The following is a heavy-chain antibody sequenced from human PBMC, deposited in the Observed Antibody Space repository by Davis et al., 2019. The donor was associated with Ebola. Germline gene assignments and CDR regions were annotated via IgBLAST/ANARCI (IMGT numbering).Heavy chain of an antibody. CDR1: GGSVSSSSYY. J-gene: IGHJ4*02. D-gene: IGHD5-24*01. CDR3: ATLRDGYRPFDY. Sequence: MPSETLSLTCTVSGGSVSSSSYYWGWIRQPPGKGLECIGLMYYRGDTYYSPSLKSRVTISVDMSKNQFSLKLNSVTAADTAGYYCATLRDGYRPFDYWGQGALVTVSS. V-gene: IGHV4-39*01. CDR2: MYYRGDT.